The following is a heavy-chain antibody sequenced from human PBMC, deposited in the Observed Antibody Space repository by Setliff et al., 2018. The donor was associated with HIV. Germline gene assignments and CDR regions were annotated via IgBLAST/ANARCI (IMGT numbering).Heavy chain of an antibody. CDR3: ARADETTIFGVVYSVGYWFDP. V-gene: IGHV1-18*01. J-gene: IGHJ5*02. Sequence: ASVKVSCKASGYTFTTFRINWVRRAPGQGLEWMGWITPFNGRTNYAQRFQGRVTMTTDTSTNTAYMELRSLRSDDTAVYYCARADETTIFGVVYSVGYWFDPWGQGTLVTVSS. CDR2: ITPFNGRT. CDR1: GYTFTTFR. D-gene: IGHD3-3*01.